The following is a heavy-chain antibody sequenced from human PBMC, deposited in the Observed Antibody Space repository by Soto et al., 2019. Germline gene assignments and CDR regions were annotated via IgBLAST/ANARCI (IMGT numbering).Heavy chain of an antibody. CDR3: ARDLHCGGVCYYFDY. V-gene: IGHV1-69*01. Sequence: QVKLVQSGAEVKKPGSSVKVSCKASGGTFSSYAISWVRQAPGQGLEWMGGIIPIFGTANYAQKFQGRVTITADESTSTAYMELSSLRSDDTAVYYCARDLHCGGVCYYFDYWGQGTLVTVSS. D-gene: IGHD2-21*02. CDR2: IIPIFGTA. J-gene: IGHJ4*02. CDR1: GGTFSSYA.